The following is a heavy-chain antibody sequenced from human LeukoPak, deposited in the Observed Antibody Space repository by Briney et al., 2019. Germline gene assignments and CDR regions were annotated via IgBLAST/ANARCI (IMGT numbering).Heavy chain of an antibody. J-gene: IGHJ4*02. Sequence: PGGSLTLYCTASGFTFGYYHLDWLRQAPGMGLVGVISISSSSSNIYYTDSLRGSFTIYRDIAKTSLYLKMNSLRAEDTAVYYCARRATTERGSSYGLEYWGQGTLVTVSS. V-gene: IGHV3-21*01. D-gene: IGHD5-18*01. CDR3: ARRATTERGSSYGLEY. CDR1: GFTFGYYH. CDR2: ISSSSSNI.